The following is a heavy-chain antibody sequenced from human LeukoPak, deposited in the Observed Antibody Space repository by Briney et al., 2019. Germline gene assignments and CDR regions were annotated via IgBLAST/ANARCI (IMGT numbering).Heavy chain of an antibody. J-gene: IGHJ5*02. Sequence: SETMSLTCTVSGGSISSGGYYWSWIRQHPGKGLEWIGYIYYSGSTYYNPSLKSRVTISVDTSKNQFSLKLSSVTAADTAVYYCARVSRSSLWLDPWGQGTLVTVSS. V-gene: IGHV4-31*03. CDR2: IYYSGST. CDR3: ARVSRSSLWLDP. D-gene: IGHD2-2*01. CDR1: GGSISSGGYY.